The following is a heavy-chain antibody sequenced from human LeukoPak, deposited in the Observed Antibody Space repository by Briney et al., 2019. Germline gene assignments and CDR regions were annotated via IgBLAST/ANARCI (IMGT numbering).Heavy chain of an antibody. D-gene: IGHD1-26*01. CDR1: GDSVSSNSAA. CDR3: ARERSGSYWKGRDDAFDI. CDR2: TYYRSKWHN. J-gene: IGHJ3*02. Sequence: SQTLSLTCAISGDSVSSNSAAWNWIRQSPSRGLEWLGRTYYRSKWHNDYAVSVKSRITIKPDTSKNQFSLQLNSVTPEDTAVYYCARERSGSYWKGRDDAFDIWGQGTMVTVSS. V-gene: IGHV6-1*01.